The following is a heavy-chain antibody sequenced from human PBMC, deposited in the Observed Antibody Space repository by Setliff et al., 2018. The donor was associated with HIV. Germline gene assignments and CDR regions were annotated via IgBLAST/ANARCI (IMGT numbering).Heavy chain of an antibody. V-gene: IGHV4-4*07. CDR2: IYASGST. CDR3: AREGVNFWTPPGWFDP. J-gene: IGHJ5*02. CDR1: GGSISSYY. Sequence: SETLSLTCTVSGGSISSYYWNWIRQPAGKGLEWIGRIYASGSTNYNPSLKTRVTMSVDTSKNEFSLKLSSVTAADTAVYYCAREGVNFWTPPGWFDPWGQGTLVTVSS. D-gene: IGHD3-3*01.